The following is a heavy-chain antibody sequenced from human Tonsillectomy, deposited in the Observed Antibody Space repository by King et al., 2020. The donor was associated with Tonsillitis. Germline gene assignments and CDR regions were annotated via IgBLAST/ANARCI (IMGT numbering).Heavy chain of an antibody. CDR3: ARDQALILAGPGAFDI. Sequence: QLVQSGGGLLQPGGSLRLSCAASGFTFGSYAMNWVRQSPGKGLEWVSAISGSGGGTYYADSVKGRFTISRDNSENTVHLNMNSLRAEDTAVYYCARDQALILAGPGAFDIWGQGTMVTVSS. CDR1: GFTFGSYA. D-gene: IGHD3-9*01. CDR2: ISGSGGGT. J-gene: IGHJ3*02. V-gene: IGHV3-23*04.